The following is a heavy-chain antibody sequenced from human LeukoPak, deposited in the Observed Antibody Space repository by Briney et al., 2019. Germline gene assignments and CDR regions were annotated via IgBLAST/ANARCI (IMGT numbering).Heavy chain of an antibody. CDR3: ARGTGGGRYSIGY. J-gene: IGHJ4*02. V-gene: IGHV3-48*04. D-gene: IGHD1-26*01. Sequence: GGSLRLSCAASGFTFSSYSMNWVRQAPGKGLEWVSYISSSSSTIYYADSVKGRFTISRDNAKNSLYLQMNSLRAEDTAVYYCARGTGGGRYSIGYWGQGTLVTVSS. CDR1: GFTFSSYS. CDR2: ISSSSSTI.